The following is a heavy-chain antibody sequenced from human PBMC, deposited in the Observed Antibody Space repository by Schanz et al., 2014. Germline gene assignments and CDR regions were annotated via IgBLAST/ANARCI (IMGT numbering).Heavy chain of an antibody. V-gene: IGHV3-23*01. J-gene: IGHJ4*02. CDR3: AKGKSEVRGIILVY. Sequence: EMQLLESGGGLAQPGGSLRLSCAASGFKFTDYAMTWVRQAPGKGLEWVATISGSSENTYYADSVKGRVTISRDNSRNTLFLQMRNLRADDTALYYCAKGKSEVRGIILVYWGQGTMVVVSS. CDR2: ISGSSENT. D-gene: IGHD3-10*01. CDR1: GFKFTDYA.